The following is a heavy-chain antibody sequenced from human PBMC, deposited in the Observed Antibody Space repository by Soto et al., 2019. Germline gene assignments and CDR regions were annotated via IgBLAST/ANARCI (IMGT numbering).Heavy chain of an antibody. Sequence: QVHVQQSGPGLVKPSETLSLSCTVSSGPSSSHNWGWIRQPPGRGLEWIGYVYYTGGTSYNPSLKSRVTISADTSTNHISLTLRSVTAADTAVYYCVRQGIDYLHGLVDVWGQGTTVSVSS. CDR3: VRQGIDYLHGLVDV. CDR2: VYYTGGT. CDR1: SGPSSSHN. V-gene: IGHV4-59*08. J-gene: IGHJ6*02. D-gene: IGHD1-26*01.